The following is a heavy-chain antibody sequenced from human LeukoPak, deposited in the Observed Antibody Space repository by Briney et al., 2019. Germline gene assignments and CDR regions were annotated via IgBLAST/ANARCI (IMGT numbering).Heavy chain of an antibody. V-gene: IGHV1-8*01. CDR3: ARGEAYSTNWYTDY. D-gene: IGHD6-13*01. J-gene: IGHJ4*02. CDR1: GYTFTNYD. CDR2: MNANSGNR. Sequence: ASVKVSCKASGYTFTNYDINWVRQATGQGPEWMGWMNANSGNRGYARKFRGRVTLTRNTSISTAYMELSSLRSEDTAVYYCARGEAYSTNWYTDYWGQGTLLTVSS.